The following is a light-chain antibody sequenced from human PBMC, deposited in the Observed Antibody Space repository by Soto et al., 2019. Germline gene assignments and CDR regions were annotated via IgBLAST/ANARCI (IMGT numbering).Light chain of an antibody. Sequence: EIVLTQSPATLSLFPGERATLSCRASQSVSNYLAWFQQKPGQTPRLLNYDASNRATGIPASFSGSGSVTDFTLTISSLVPVDFAVYYCQQRSSWPLLTFGGGTKVEI. CDR2: DAS. J-gene: IGKJ4*01. CDR3: QQRSSWPLLT. V-gene: IGKV3-11*01. CDR1: QSVSNY.